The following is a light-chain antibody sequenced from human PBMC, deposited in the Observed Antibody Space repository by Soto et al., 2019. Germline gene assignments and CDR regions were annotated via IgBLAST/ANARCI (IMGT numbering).Light chain of an antibody. CDR2: DTS. V-gene: IGKV3-20*01. CDR1: QSVSSNY. J-gene: IGKJ1*01. Sequence: EIVLTQSPGTLSLSPGERATLSCRASQSVSSNYLAWYQQTPGQPPRLLIYDTSTRATGIPDRFSGSGSGTDFTLTISRLEPEDFAVYYCQQYANSPRTFGHGTKVEIK. CDR3: QQYANSPRT.